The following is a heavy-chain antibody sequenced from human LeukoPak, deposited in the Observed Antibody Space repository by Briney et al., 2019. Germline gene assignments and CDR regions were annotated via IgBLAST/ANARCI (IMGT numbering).Heavy chain of an antibody. J-gene: IGHJ4*02. CDR2: IKEDGSDK. Sequence: GGSLRLSCAASGLSFSSYWMTWVRQAPGKGLEWVANIKEDGSDKYYVDSVKGRFTISRDNAKNSLYLQMNSLRAEDTALYYCTRYGDDDTPGLNWGQGTLVTVSS. CDR1: GLSFSSYW. CDR3: TRYGDDDTPGLN. V-gene: IGHV3-7*04. D-gene: IGHD4-17*01.